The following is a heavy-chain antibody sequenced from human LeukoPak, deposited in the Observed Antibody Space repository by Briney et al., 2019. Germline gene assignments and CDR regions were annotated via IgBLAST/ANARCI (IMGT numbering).Heavy chain of an antibody. V-gene: IGHV3-23*01. CDR1: GFTFSSYG. Sequence: GGTLRLSCAASGFTFSSYGMSWVRQAPGKGLEWVSAISGSGGSTYYADYVKGRFTISRDNSKNTLYLQMNSLRAEDTAVYYCTKAASEGWFDPWGQGTLVTVSS. CDR3: TKAASEGWFDP. CDR2: ISGSGGST. J-gene: IGHJ5*02.